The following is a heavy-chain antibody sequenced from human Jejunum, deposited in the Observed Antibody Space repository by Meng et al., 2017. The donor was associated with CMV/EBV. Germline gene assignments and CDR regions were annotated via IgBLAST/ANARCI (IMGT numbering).Heavy chain of an antibody. CDR1: GFTFSDAA. D-gene: IGHD3-9*01. Sequence: EVQLLESGGGLVQPGGSLRVSCAASGFTFSDAAMSWIRQAPGKGLQWVSAISGDGDSAVYADFMKDRFTISRDNSKNTVYLQMNSLRAEDTAVYYCVGLLTGYKSHYWGQGTLVTVAS. J-gene: IGHJ4*02. V-gene: IGHV3-23*01. CDR2: ISGDGDSA. CDR3: VGLLTGYKSHY.